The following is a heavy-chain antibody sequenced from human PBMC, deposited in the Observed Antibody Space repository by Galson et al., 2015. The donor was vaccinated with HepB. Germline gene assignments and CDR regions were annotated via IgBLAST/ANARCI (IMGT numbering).Heavy chain of an antibody. Sequence: SLRLSCAASGFTFSSYAMSWVRQAPGKGLEWVAVIWYDGSNKYYADSVKGRFTISRDNSKNTLYLQMNSLRAEDTAVYYCARDQAYSSSWYYSHPFEYYFDYWGQGTLVTVSS. J-gene: IGHJ4*02. CDR2: IWYDGSNK. D-gene: IGHD6-13*01. CDR3: ARDQAYSSSWYYSHPFEYYFDY. V-gene: IGHV3-33*08. CDR1: GFTFSSYA.